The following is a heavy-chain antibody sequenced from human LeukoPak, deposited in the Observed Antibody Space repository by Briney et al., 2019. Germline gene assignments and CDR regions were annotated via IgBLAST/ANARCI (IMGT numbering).Heavy chain of an antibody. Sequence: GGSLRLSCAASGFTFSSYGMHWVRQAPGKGLEWVAFIRYDGSNKYYADSVKGRFTISRDNSKNTLYLQMNSLRAEDTAVYYCAKDLGSYGRGTDAFDIWGQGTMVTVSS. CDR2: IRYDGSNK. CDR1: GFTFSSYG. J-gene: IGHJ3*02. D-gene: IGHD3-16*01. CDR3: AKDLGSYGRGTDAFDI. V-gene: IGHV3-30*02.